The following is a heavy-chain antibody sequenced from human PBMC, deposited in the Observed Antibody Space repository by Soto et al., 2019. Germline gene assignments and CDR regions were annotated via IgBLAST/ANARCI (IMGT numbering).Heavy chain of an antibody. CDR1: GGTFSSYA. J-gene: IGHJ6*03. CDR3: ARKGLPAAPPYYMDV. CDR2: IIPMFGTA. D-gene: IGHD2-2*01. V-gene: IGHV1-69*13. Sequence: SVKVSCKASGGTFSSYAMNWVRQAPGQGLEWMGGIIPMFGTADYAQKFQARVTITADESTSTAYMELSSLRSEDTAVYYCARKGLPAAPPYYMDVWGKGTTVTVSS.